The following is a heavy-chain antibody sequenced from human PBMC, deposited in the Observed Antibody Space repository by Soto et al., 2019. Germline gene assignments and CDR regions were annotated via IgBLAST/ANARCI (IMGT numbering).Heavy chain of an antibody. CDR1: GGSFSNDP. CDR3: ATGEWELPHF. V-gene: IGHV1-69*01. J-gene: IGHJ4*02. D-gene: IGHD1-26*01. CDR2: IIPVIGKP. Sequence: QVQLVQSGAEMKKPGSSVKVCCKASGGSFSNDPISRVRQAPGQGLEWMGGIIPVIGKPDYAQKYQGRVTIAADESTSTAYMELTHLVSQDTAMYYCATGEWELPHFWGQGSLLTVSS.